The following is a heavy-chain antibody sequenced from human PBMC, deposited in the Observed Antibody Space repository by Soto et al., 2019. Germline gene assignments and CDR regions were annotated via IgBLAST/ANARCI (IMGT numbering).Heavy chain of an antibody. D-gene: IGHD3-22*01. Sequence: PSETLSLTCAVYGFSISSGYFWGWIRQPPGKGPEWLGSIYHSGTTYYNPSVKGRVTISVDTSKNQFSLKMSSVTAADTAVYYCARDSSGYYWFDPWGQGTLVTVS. CDR2: IYHSGTT. CDR3: ARDSSGYYWFDP. CDR1: GFSISSGYF. V-gene: IGHV4-38-2*02. J-gene: IGHJ5*02.